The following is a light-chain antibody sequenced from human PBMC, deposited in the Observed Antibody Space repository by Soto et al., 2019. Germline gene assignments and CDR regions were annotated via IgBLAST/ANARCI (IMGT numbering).Light chain of an antibody. Sequence: IQLTQSPSSLSASVGDRVTVSCRASDDITNYLAWYQQKAGKAPKLLIYDASTLYSGVPSRFSGSGSGTDFTLTISSLQPEDFATYYCQQLHDYPITFGQGTRLEIK. CDR1: DDITNY. V-gene: IGKV1-9*01. CDR3: QQLHDYPIT. CDR2: DAS. J-gene: IGKJ5*01.